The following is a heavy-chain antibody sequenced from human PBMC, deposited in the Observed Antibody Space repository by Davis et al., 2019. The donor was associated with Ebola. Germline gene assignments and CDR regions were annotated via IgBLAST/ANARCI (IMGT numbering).Heavy chain of an antibody. CDR1: GGSFSGYY. V-gene: IGHV4-34*01. CDR3: AREGPGY. J-gene: IGHJ4*02. D-gene: IGHD3-10*01. CDR2: INEGGYT. Sequence: MPGGSLRLSCAVYGGSFSGYYWSWIRQPPGKGLEWLGEINEGGYTNYNPSLKSRVTISIDTSKNQFSLTLTSVTAADTAVYYCAREGPGYWGQGTLVTVSS.